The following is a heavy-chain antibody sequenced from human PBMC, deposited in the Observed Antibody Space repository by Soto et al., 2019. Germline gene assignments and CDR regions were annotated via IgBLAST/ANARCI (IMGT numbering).Heavy chain of an antibody. J-gene: IGHJ6*02. CDR2: IWYDGSNK. D-gene: IGHD3-3*01. Sequence: PGGSLRLSCAASGFTSSSYGMHWVRQAPGKGLEWVAVIWYDGSNKYYADSVKGRFTISRDNSKNTLYLQMNSLRAEDTAVYYCARDRDFWSGLNYILYYYYGMDVWGQGTTVTVSS. CDR3: ARDRDFWSGLNYILYYYYGMDV. CDR1: GFTSSSYG. V-gene: IGHV3-33*01.